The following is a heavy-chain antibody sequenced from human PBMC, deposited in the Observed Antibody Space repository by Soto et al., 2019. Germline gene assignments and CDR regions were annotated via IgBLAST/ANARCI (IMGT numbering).Heavy chain of an antibody. D-gene: IGHD3-10*01. CDR1: GGTFSSHA. CDR2: IIPVTDTP. V-gene: IGHV1-69*06. J-gene: IGHJ5*02. Sequence: QVQLVQSGPEVKKPGSSVKVSCKVSGGTFSSHAINWLRQAPGQGLEWMGVIIPVTDTPNNAEKFQGRVPITADKSTTTVYMELSSLTFDDTAVYFCARGNKGPGHYGPGSEGWYGPWGQGTLVTVSS. CDR3: ARGNKGPGHYGPGSEGWYGP.